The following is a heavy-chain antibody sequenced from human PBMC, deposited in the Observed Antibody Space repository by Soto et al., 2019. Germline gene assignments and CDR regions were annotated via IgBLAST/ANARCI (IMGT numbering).Heavy chain of an antibody. CDR3: AINGGNVPYYYYGMDV. J-gene: IGHJ6*02. V-gene: IGHV2-5*02. D-gene: IGHD2-15*01. Sequence: SGPTLVNPTQTLTLTCTFSGFSLSTSGVGVGWIRQPPGKALEWLALIYWDDDKRYSPSLKSRLTITKDTSKNQVVLIMTNMDPVDTATYYCAINGGNVPYYYYGMDVWGQGTTVTVSS. CDR1: GFSLSTSGVG. CDR2: IYWDDDK.